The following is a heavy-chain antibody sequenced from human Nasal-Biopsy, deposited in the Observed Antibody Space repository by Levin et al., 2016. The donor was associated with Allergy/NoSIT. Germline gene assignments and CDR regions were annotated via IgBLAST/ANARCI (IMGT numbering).Heavy chain of an antibody. J-gene: IGHJ5*01. V-gene: IGHV1-18*04. Sequence: ASVKVSCKASGYSFINYGISWVRQAPRQGLEWMGWISPYNGNTKFARKFQDRITMTRDSSTRIVYMELTTLTSDDTAVYFCAKSSISAVSFEFDNWFESWGQGTLVSVSS. CDR1: GYSFINYG. CDR2: ISPYNGNT. D-gene: IGHD6-13*01. CDR3: AKSSISAVSFEFDNWFES.